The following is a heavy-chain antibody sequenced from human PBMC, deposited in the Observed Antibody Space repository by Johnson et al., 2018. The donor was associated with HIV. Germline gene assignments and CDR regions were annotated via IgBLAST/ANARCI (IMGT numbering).Heavy chain of an antibody. CDR3: ARPLQFLEWSDAFDM. Sequence: VQLVESGGGVVQPGRSLRLSCAASGFTFSSFWMTWVRQAPGKGLEWVANIKQDGSEKYYVDSVKGRFTISRDNAKNTVSLQMNSLKAEDTAVYYCARPLQFLEWSDAFDMWGQGTMVTVSS. CDR1: GFTFSSFW. J-gene: IGHJ3*02. CDR2: IKQDGSEK. D-gene: IGHD3-3*01. V-gene: IGHV3-7*04.